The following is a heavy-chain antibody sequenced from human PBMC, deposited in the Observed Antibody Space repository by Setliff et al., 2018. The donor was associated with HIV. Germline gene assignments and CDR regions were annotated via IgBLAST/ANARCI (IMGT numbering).Heavy chain of an antibody. J-gene: IGHJ4*02. V-gene: IGHV1-46*01. CDR2: INPSGGST. CDR1: GYTFTRYF. Sequence: ASVKVSCKASGYTFTRYFMHCVRQAPGQGLEWLGMINPSGGSTWYAQKFQGRVTMTGDTSTNTLYMELSSLRSEDTAVYYCARGWEGGMDYWGQGTPVTVSS. CDR3: ARGWEGGMDY. D-gene: IGHD1-26*01.